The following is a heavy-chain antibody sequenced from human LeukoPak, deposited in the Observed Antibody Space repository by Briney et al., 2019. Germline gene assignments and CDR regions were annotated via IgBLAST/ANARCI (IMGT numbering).Heavy chain of an antibody. V-gene: IGHV1-69*01. CDR2: IIPIFGTA. CDR1: GGTFSSYA. Sequence: SVKVSCKASGGTFSSYAISWVRQAPGQGLEWMGGIIPIFGTANYAQKFQGRVTITADESTSTAYVELSSLRSEDTAVYYCARGVPGGATIHYYYGMDVWGKGTTVTVSS. CDR3: ARGVPGGATIHYYYGMDV. D-gene: IGHD5-12*01. J-gene: IGHJ6*04.